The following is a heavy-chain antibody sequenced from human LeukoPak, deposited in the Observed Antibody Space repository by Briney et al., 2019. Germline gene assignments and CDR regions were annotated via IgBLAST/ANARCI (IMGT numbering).Heavy chain of an antibody. CDR3: ARARCGGDCHIDY. V-gene: IGHV3-74*01. CDR1: GFTFSSYW. Sequence: GGSLRLSCAASGFTFSSYWMHWVRQAPGKGLVWVSRINSDGSSTSYADSVKGRFTISRDNAKNTLYLQMNSLRAEDTAVYYCARARCGGDCHIDYWGQGTLVTVSS. CDR2: INSDGSST. J-gene: IGHJ4*02. D-gene: IGHD2-21*02.